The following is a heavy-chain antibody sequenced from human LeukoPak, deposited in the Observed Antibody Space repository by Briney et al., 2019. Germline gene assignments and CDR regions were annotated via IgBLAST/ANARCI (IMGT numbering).Heavy chain of an antibody. CDR3: ARTGIAAAGTFDY. CDR1: GFTFSSYG. D-gene: IGHD6-13*01. V-gene: IGHV3-30*02. J-gene: IGHJ4*02. CDR2: IRYDGSNK. Sequence: GGSLRLSCAASGFTFSSYGMHWVRQAPGKGLEWVAFIRYDGSNKYYADSVKGRFTISRDNSKNTLYLQMNSLRAEDTAVYYCARTGIAAAGTFDYWGQGTLGTVSS.